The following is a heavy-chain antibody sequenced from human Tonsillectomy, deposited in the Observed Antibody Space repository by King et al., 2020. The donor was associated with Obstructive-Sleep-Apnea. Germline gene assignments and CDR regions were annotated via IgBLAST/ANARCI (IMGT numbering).Heavy chain of an antibody. Sequence: VQLVQSGGGVVQPGRSLRLSCAASGFTFSRYAMHWVRQAPGKGLEWVAVISYDGSNKYYADSVKGRFTISRDNSKNTLYLQMNSLRAEDTAVYYCARDGGEDSGYEPDYYYYYYGMDVWGQGTTVTVSS. V-gene: IGHV3-30-3*01. J-gene: IGHJ6*02. D-gene: IGHD5-12*01. CDR1: GFTFSRYA. CDR3: ARDGGEDSGYEPDYYYYYYGMDV. CDR2: ISYDGSNK.